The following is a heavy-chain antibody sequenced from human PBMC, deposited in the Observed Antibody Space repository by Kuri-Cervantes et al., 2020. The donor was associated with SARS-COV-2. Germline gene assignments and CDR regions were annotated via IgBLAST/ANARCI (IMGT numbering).Heavy chain of an antibody. Sequence: GGSLRLSCAASGFTFSSYAMHWVRQAPGKGLEWVAVISYDGSNKYYADSVKGRFTISRDNSKNTLYLQMNSLRAEDTAVYYCAREDGDYRYNLWGRGTLVTVSS. CDR2: ISYDGSNK. D-gene: IGHD4-17*01. CDR3: AREDGDYRYNL. CDR1: GFTFSSYA. J-gene: IGHJ2*01. V-gene: IGHV3-30-3*01.